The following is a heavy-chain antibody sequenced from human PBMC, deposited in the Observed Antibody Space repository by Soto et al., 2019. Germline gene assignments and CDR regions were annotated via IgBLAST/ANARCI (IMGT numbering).Heavy chain of an antibody. CDR1: GFTFAEYR. CDR2: IKEDGSDK. Sequence: EVQLMESGGGLVQPGESLTLTCAASGFTFAEYRMSWVRQAPGKGLEWLAYIKEDGSDKYYVDSVKGRFAISKAKAQDILVRQMNHPGAGDTGVYYWAGNWESSPAGRGIDHWGQGVLVTVSS. CDR3: AGNWESSPAGRGIDH. D-gene: IGHD7-27*01. V-gene: IGHV3-7*01. J-gene: IGHJ4*02.